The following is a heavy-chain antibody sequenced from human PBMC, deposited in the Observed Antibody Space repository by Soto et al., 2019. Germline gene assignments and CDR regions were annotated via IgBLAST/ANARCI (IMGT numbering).Heavy chain of an antibody. CDR1: GFTFSSYS. CDR2: ISSSSSTI. J-gene: IGHJ4*02. D-gene: IGHD1-26*01. Sequence: EVQLVESGGGLVQPGGSLRLSCAASGFTFSSYSMNWVRQAPGKGLEWVSYISSSSSTIYYADSVKGRFTISRDNAKNAVYLQMNSLRAEDTAVYYCARDRGGSYCDYWGQGTLVTVSS. CDR3: ARDRGGSYCDY. V-gene: IGHV3-48*01.